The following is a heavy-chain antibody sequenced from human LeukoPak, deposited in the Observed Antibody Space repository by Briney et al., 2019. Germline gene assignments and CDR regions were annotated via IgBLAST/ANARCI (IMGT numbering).Heavy chain of an antibody. CDR2: ISSSSSTK. D-gene: IGHD5-18*01. CDR3: ARLYRIQLWPIGPNYYYYMDV. V-gene: IGHV3-48*01. Sequence: GGSLRLSCAASGFTFSSYSMNWVRQAPGKGLEWVSYISSSSSTKYYADSVKGRFTISRDNDKNTLYMQMNSLRAEDTAVYYCARLYRIQLWPIGPNYYYYMDVWGKGTTVTVSS. CDR1: GFTFSSYS. J-gene: IGHJ6*03.